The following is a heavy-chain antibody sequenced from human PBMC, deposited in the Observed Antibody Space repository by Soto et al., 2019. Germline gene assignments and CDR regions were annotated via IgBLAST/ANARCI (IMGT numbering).Heavy chain of an antibody. J-gene: IGHJ1*01. CDR3: AKDDDRMSGWYVEYFQH. D-gene: IGHD6-19*01. CDR2: ISGSGGST. CDR1: GFTFSSYA. V-gene: IGHV3-23*01. Sequence: EVQLLESGGGLVQPGGSLRLSCAASGFTFSSYAMSWVRQAPGKGLEWVSAISGSGGSTYYADSVKGRFTISRDNSKNRKYLQMNSLRAEDTAVYYCAKDDDRMSGWYVEYFQHWGQGTLVTVSS.